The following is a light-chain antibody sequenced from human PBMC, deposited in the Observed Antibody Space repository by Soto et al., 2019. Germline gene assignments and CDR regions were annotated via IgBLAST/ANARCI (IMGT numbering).Light chain of an antibody. CDR1: QSVGTF. J-gene: IGKJ5*01. V-gene: IGKV3-11*01. CDR2: DAS. CDR3: QQRNDWQVT. Sequence: EIVLTQSPATLSLTPGESATLSCRASQSVGTFLAWYQHKPGQAPRLLILDASTRATGVPPRFSGSKSGTDFTLTISSLEPGDFAVYYCQQRNDWQVTFGQGTRLENK.